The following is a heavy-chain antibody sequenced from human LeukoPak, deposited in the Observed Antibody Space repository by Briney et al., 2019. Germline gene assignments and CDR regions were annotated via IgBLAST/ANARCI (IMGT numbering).Heavy chain of an antibody. Sequence: SETLSLTCTVSGGSISSSSYYWGWIRQPPGKGLELIGNIYYSGSTYYNPSLKSRVTISVDTSKNQFSLKLSSVTAADTAVYYCARRFISVVVAPDWFDPWGQGTLVTVSS. CDR1: GGSISSSSYY. J-gene: IGHJ5*02. D-gene: IGHD2-15*01. CDR3: ARRFISVVVAPDWFDP. CDR2: IYYSGST. V-gene: IGHV4-39*01.